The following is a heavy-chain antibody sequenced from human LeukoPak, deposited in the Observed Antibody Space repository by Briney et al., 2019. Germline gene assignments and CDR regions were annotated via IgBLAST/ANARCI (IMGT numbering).Heavy chain of an antibody. CDR2: ITTTAHGATT. Sequence: PGGSLRLSCAASGFTVSSNYMSWVRQAPGKGLEWVGRITTTAHGATTDYAAPVKGRFTISRDDSKNTVYLQMNSLKTEDTALYYCSEGLAYWGQGTLVTVSS. CDR3: SEGLAY. CDR1: GFTVSSNY. V-gene: IGHV3-15*01. J-gene: IGHJ4*02.